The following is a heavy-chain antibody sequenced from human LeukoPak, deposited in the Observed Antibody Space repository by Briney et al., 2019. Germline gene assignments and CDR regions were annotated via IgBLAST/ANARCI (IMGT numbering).Heavy chain of an antibody. CDR3: ARGPPNWGYDY. D-gene: IGHD7-27*01. Sequence: ASVKVSCKASGYTFTSYDFNWVRQATGQRPEWMGWMSPNSGDTGYAQKFQDRVTMTRNTSISTAYMELSSLRSDDTAVHYCARGPPNWGYDYWGPGTLVTVSS. V-gene: IGHV1-8*01. J-gene: IGHJ4*02. CDR1: GYTFTSYD. CDR2: MSPNSGDT.